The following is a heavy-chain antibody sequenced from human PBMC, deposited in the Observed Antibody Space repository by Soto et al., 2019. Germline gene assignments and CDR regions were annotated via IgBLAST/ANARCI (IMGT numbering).Heavy chain of an antibody. Sequence: ASVKVSCKAPRDTFTSYYINWVRQAPGQGLEWIGVINPHGGSTVYAQKFQGRVTMTRDTSASTVYMELSSLGVADTAVYYCARATLLSVYVPDFWGQGTLVTVSS. J-gene: IGHJ4*02. CDR3: ARATLLSVYVPDF. D-gene: IGHD3-10*02. V-gene: IGHV1-46*01. CDR2: INPHGGST. CDR1: RDTFTSYY.